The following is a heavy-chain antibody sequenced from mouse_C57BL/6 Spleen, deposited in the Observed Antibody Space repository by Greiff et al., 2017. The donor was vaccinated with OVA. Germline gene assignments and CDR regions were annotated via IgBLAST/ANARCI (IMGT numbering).Heavy chain of an antibody. Sequence: VQLQQPGAELVKPGASVKMSCKASGYTFTSYWITWVKQRPGQGLEWIGDIYPGSGSTNYNEKFKSKATLTVYTSSSTAYMQLSSLTSEDSAVYYGARVRWYFDVWGTGTTVTVSS. V-gene: IGHV1-55*01. CDR3: ARVRWYFDV. J-gene: IGHJ1*03. CDR1: GYTFTSYW. CDR2: IYPGSGST.